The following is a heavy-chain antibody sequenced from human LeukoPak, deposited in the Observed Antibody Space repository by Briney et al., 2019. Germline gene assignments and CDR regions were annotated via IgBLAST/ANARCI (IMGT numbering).Heavy chain of an antibody. V-gene: IGHV3-48*01. J-gene: IGHJ4*02. CDR2: ISSSSSTI. CDR3: AKGAIRIAGDY. CDR1: GFTFSSYS. Sequence: GGSLRLSCAASGFTFSSYSMNWVRQAPGKGLEWVPYISSSSSTIYYADSVKGRFTISRDNSKNTLYLQMNSLRAEDTAVYYCAKGAIRIAGDYWGQGTLVTVSS. D-gene: IGHD2-21*01.